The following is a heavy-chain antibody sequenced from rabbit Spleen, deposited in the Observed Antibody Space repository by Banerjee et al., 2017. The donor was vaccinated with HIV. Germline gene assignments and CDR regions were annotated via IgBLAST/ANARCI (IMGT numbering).Heavy chain of an antibody. J-gene: IGHJ3*01. CDR1: GFSLNSGYD. CDR2: IYAGSSGAT. V-gene: IGHV1S40*01. CDR3: ARDTGSSFSSYGMDL. Sequence: LEESGGDLVKPGASLTLTCTASGFSLNSGYDMCWVRQAPGKGLEWIASIYAGSSGATYSATWAKGRFTISKTSSTTVTLQMTSLTVADTATYFCARDTGSSFSSYGMDLWGQGTLVTVS. D-gene: IGHD8-1*01.